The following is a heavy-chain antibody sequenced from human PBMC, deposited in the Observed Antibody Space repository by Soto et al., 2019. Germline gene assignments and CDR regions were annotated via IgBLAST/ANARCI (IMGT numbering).Heavy chain of an antibody. CDR1: GYSFTSYW. J-gene: IGHJ6*02. CDR2: IYPGDSDT. V-gene: IGHV5-51*01. Sequence: GESLKISCKGSGYSFTSYWIGWVRPMPGKGLEWMGIIYPGDSDTRYSPSFQGQVTISADKSISTAYLQWSSLKASDTGMYYRGLGRYYNVKGLGYYCGMDVWGQGNTV. D-gene: IGHD3-10*01. CDR3: GLGRYYNVKGLGYYCGMDV.